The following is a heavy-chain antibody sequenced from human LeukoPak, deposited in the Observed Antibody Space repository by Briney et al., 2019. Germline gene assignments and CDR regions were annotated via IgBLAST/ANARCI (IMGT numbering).Heavy chain of an antibody. CDR1: GVSVGSGGYS. CDR3: SSSYCGGDCSHSLLTD. J-gene: IGHJ4*02. D-gene: IGHD2-21*02. CDR2: VYHSGST. Sequence: PSETLSLTCGVSGVSVGSGGYSWSWIRQPPGKGLEWIGYVYHSGSTYYNPSLKSRLAIPMDRSKNHFSLKLISVTAADTAVYYCSSSYCGGDCSHSLLTDWGQGTLVVVSS. V-gene: IGHV4-30-2*01.